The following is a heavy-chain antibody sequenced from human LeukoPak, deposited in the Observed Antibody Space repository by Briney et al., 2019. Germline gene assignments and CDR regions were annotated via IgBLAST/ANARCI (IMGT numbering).Heavy chain of an antibody. J-gene: IGHJ4*02. CDR3: AKDLGQLDLDY. V-gene: IGHV3-30-3*01. CDR1: GFTFSSYA. CDR2: ISYDGSNK. Sequence: GGSLRLSCAASGFTFSSYAMHWVRQAPGKGLEWVAVISYDGSNKYYADSVKGRFTISRDNSKNTLYLQMNSLRAEDTAVYYCAKDLGQLDLDYWGQGTLVTVSS. D-gene: IGHD6-6*01.